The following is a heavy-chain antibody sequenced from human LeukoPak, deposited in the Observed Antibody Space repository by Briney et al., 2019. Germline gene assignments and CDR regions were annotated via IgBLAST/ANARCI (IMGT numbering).Heavy chain of an antibody. CDR2: ISAYNGNT. D-gene: IGHD6-19*01. Sequence: ASVKVSCKASGYTFTSYGISWVRQAPGQGLEWMGWISAYNGNTNYAQKLQGRVTMTTDTSTSTAYMELRSLRSDDTAVYYCARDRGPGSSGWYYYYGMDVWGQGTTVTVSS. CDR1: GYTFTSYG. J-gene: IGHJ6*02. CDR3: ARDRGPGSSGWYYYYGMDV. V-gene: IGHV1-18*04.